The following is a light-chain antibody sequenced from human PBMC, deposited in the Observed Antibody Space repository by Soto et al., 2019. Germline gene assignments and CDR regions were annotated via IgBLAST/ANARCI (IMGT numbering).Light chain of an antibody. CDR1: QSISQY. V-gene: IGKV1-5*01. CDR2: DAS. J-gene: IGKJ2*01. Sequence: DIQMTQSPSSLSASVGDRVTITCRASQSISQYLAWYQQKPGKAPKLLIYDASTLEGGIPSRFSGSGSGTKFTLTISGLQPADFATYYCHQYSSASSFGQGTKLGIK. CDR3: HQYSSASS.